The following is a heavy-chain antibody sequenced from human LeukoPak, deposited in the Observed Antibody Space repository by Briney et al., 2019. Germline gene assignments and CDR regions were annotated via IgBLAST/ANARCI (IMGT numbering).Heavy chain of an antibody. CDR1: GFTFRDVW. CDR2: IQTITDGGTT. CDR3: TSTLGY. V-gene: IGHV3-15*01. D-gene: IGHD3-16*01. Sequence: PGGSLRLSCTASGFTFRDVWITWVRQAPGKGLEWVGRIQTITDGGTTDYAAFVRGRFTISRDDSKNTLYLQLNSLKTEDTAVYYCTSTLGYWGQGTLVTVSS. J-gene: IGHJ4*02.